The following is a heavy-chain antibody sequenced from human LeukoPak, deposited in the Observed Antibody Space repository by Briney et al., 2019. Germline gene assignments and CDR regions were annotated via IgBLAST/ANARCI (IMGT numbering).Heavy chain of an antibody. D-gene: IGHD2-15*01. J-gene: IGHJ3*02. V-gene: IGHV1-69*06. CDR3: ARMDGYCSGGSCYRDAFDI. CDR1: GGTFSSYA. Sequence: SVKVSCKASGGTFSSYAISWVRQAPGQGLEWMGGIIPIFGTANYAQKFQGGVTITADKSTSTAYMELSSLRSEDTAVYYCARMDGYCSGGSCYRDAFDIWGQGTMVTVSS. CDR2: IIPIFGTA.